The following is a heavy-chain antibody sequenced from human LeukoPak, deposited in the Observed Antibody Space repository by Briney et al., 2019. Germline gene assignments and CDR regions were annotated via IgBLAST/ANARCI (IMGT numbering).Heavy chain of an antibody. V-gene: IGHV1-8*03. CDR3: ARGLDSSGWYYFDY. CDR2: MNPNSGNT. D-gene: IGHD6-19*01. CDR1: GYTFTSYD. Sequence: ASVKVSCKASGYTFTSYDIDWVRQATGQGLEWMGWMNPNSGNTGYAQKFQGRVTITRNTSISTAYMELSSLRSEDTAVYYCARGLDSSGWYYFDYWGQGTLVTVSS. J-gene: IGHJ4*02.